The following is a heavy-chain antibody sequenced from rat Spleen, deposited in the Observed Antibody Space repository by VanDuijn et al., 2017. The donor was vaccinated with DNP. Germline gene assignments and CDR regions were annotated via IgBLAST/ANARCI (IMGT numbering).Heavy chain of an antibody. CDR1: GFNFNDYW. J-gene: IGHJ2*01. V-gene: IGHV4-2*01. CDR3: AKGPNYGGYSDYFDY. D-gene: IGHD1-11*01. Sequence: EVKLVESGGGLVQPGSSLKLSCVASGFNFNDYWMGWVRQAPGKGLEWSGQIKKDSRTINYTPSLKDKFTISRDNAQNTLYLQMNKLGSEDTATYYCAKGPNYGGYSDYFDYWGQGVMVTVSS. CDR2: IKKDSRTI.